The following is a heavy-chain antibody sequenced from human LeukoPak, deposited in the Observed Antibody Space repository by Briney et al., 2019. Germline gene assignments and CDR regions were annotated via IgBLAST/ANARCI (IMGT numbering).Heavy chain of an antibody. CDR2: IKSKTDGGTT. D-gene: IGHD4-17*01. J-gene: IGHJ4*02. Sequence: PGGSLRLSCEASGFSFKYAWMSWARQAPGEGLEWIGRIKSKTDGGTTEYAAPVEGRFTISRDDSKNTFYLQLNSLKMEDTAVYYCTTDPAGDSFEYWGQGTLVTVSS. CDR3: TTDPAGDSFEY. V-gene: IGHV3-15*01. CDR1: GFSFKYAW.